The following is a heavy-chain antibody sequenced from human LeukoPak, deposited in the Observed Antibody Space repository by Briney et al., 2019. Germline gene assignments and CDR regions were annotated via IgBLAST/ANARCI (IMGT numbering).Heavy chain of an antibody. CDR2: ISVEGESA. D-gene: IGHD6-19*01. V-gene: IGHV3-23*01. CDR1: GFSVSTSG. Sequence: GGSLRLSCTVSGFSVSTSGMSWVRQAQGKGLQTISAISVEGESAYYADSVKGRFTISRDNSKNTLYLQMNSLRVEDTTVYYCAQGYSSGWYPHWGQGSLVSVSS. J-gene: IGHJ4*02. CDR3: AQGYSSGWYPH.